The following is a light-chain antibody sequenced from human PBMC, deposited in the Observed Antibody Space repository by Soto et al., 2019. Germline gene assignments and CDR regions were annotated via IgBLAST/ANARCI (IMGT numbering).Light chain of an antibody. CDR1: QYISSN. CDR3: QQYNNWRGT. V-gene: IGKV3-15*01. Sequence: EIVMTQSPATLSVSPGERATLSCRASQYISSNLAWYQQKPGQAPRLLMFGVSTRATGIPVRFSGSGSGTDFTLTISSLQSEDFAVYYCQQYNNWRGTFGQGTKLEIK. CDR2: GVS. J-gene: IGKJ2*02.